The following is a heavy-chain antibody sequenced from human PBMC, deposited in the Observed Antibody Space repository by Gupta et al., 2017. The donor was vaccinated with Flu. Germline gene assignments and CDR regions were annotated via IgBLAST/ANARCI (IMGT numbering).Heavy chain of an antibody. V-gene: IGHV4-34*01. D-gene: IGHD3-3*01. CDR3: ARGLQTFWSGWGWFDP. CDR1: GGSFSGYY. CDR2: INHSGST. Sequence: QVQLQQWGAGLLKPSETLSLTCAVYGGSFSGYYWSWTRQPPGKGLEWIGEINHSGSTNYNPSLKSRVTISVDTSKNQFSLKLSSVTAADTAVYYCARGLQTFWSGWGWFDPWGQGTLVTVSS. J-gene: IGHJ5*02.